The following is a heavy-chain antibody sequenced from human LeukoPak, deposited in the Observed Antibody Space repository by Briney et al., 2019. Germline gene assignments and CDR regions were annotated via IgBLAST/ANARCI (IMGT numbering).Heavy chain of an antibody. D-gene: IGHD5-24*01. Sequence: GGSLRLSCAGTGFTFSNYWMNWILQAPGKGLEWLSYINIGGTNTHYADSVKGRFTISRDDAKKSLYLEMNNLRAKDTAVTDGAGFDTWGQGVLVTVSS. CDR2: INIGGTNT. CDR3: AGFDT. CDR1: GFTFSNYW. J-gene: IGHJ5*02. V-gene: IGHV3-11*01.